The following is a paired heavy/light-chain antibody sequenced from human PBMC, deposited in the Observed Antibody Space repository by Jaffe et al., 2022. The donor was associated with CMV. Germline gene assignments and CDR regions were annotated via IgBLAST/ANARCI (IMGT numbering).Light chain of an antibody. V-gene: IGKV3-11*01. CDR3: QQRSNWPPGYT. Sequence: EIVLTQSPATLSLSPGERATLSCRASQSVSSYLAWYQQKPGQAPRLLIYDASNRATGIPARFSGSGSGTDFTLTISSLEPEDFAVYYCQQRSNWPPGYTFGQGTKLEIK. CDR1: QSVSSY. J-gene: IGKJ2*01. CDR2: DAS.
Heavy chain of an antibody. CDR1: GGSISSYY. J-gene: IGHJ6*03. V-gene: IGHV4-59*08. D-gene: IGHD2-15*01. CDR3: ARHLPTVAANSIYYYYYYMDV. CDR2: IYYSGST. Sequence: QVQLQESGPGLVKPSETLSLTCTVSGGSISSYYWSWIRQPPGKGLEWIGYIYYSGSTNYNPSLKSRVTISVDTSKNQFSLKLSSVTAADTAVYYCARHLPTVAANSIYYYYYYMDVWGKGTTVTVSS.